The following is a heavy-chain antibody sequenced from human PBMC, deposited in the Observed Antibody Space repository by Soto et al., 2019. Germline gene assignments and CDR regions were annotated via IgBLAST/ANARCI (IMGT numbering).Heavy chain of an antibody. D-gene: IGHD3-10*01. J-gene: IGHJ4*02. V-gene: IGHV1-69*01. CDR2: IIPNFDTT. CDR1: GGTFSSYA. Sequence: QVQLVQSGAEVKKPGSSVKVSCKAPGGTFSSYAISWVRQAPGQGLEWMGGIIPNFDTTNYAQKFQGRVRITADGSTSTAYMELSSLRSEDTAVYYCARTNYYGSGIYSDFDYRGQGPLVTVSS. CDR3: ARTNYYGSGIYSDFDY.